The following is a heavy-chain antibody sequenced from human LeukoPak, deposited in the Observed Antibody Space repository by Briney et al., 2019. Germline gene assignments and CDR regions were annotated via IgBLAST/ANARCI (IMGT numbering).Heavy chain of an antibody. J-gene: IGHJ4*02. CDR1: GFTFSSYS. D-gene: IGHD6-19*01. Sequence: GGSLRLSCAASGFTFSSYSMNWVRQAPGKGLEWVSSISSSSSYIYYADSVKGRFTISRDNAKNSLYLQTNSLRAEDTAVYYCSRDSGWYRFDYWGQGTLVTVSS. V-gene: IGHV3-21*01. CDR3: SRDSGWYRFDY. CDR2: ISSSSSYI.